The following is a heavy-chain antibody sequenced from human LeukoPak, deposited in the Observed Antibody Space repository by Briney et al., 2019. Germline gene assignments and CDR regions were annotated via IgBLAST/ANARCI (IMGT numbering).Heavy chain of an antibody. CDR3: AREMQGWFDP. CDR2: INPSGGST. V-gene: IGHV1-46*01. CDR1: GYTLTSYY. Sequence: ASVKVSCKASGYTLTSYYMHWVRQAPGQGLEWMGIINPSGGSTTYAQKFQGGVTMTRDTSTSTVYMELSSLRSEDTAMYYCAREMQGWFDPWGQGTLVTVSS. J-gene: IGHJ5*02.